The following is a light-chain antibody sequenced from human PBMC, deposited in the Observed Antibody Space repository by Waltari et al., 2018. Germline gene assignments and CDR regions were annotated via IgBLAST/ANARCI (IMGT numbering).Light chain of an antibody. CDR1: QSVSSNY. J-gene: IGKJ2*01. CDR3: QQYGSSPYT. CDR2: GIA. V-gene: IGKV3-20*01. Sequence: EIVLTQSPGTLSLSPGERATLSCRASQSVSSNYLAWYQQKPGQAPRLLIHGIASRATGLPDRFSGSGSGTDFTLTISRLDPEDFAVYYCQQYGSSPYTFGRGTKLEIK.